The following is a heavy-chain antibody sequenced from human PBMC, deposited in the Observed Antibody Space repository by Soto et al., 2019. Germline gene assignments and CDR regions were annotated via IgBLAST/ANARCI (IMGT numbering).Heavy chain of an antibody. Sequence: QVQLVDSGGGEVQPGRSLTISCAASGFTFSTYGMHWVRQTPGKGLEWVAVISYDGTNKFYSDSVKGRFTISRENFKNTLTLQMNSLRADDTAVYSCAKDLQSYGDYDYYCYGMDVWGLGTRVTVSS. V-gene: IGHV3-30*18. CDR3: AKDLQSYGDYDYYCYGMDV. CDR1: GFTFSTYG. J-gene: IGHJ6*02. D-gene: IGHD4-17*01. CDR2: ISYDGTNK.